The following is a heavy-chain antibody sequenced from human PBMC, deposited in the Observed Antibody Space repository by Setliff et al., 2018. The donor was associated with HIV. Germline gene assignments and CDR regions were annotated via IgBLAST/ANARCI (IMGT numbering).Heavy chain of an antibody. J-gene: IGHJ4*02. CDR1: GGTFTSSA. CDR3: ARWRWQQSEFDC. Sequence: ASVKVSCKASGGTFTSSAISWVRQAPGQGLECMGEIIPILGIASYAQKFQGRVTMTTDTSTSTAYMDLRSLRSDDTAVYYCARWRWQQSEFDCWGQGTPVTVSS. D-gene: IGHD6-13*01. CDR2: IIPILGIA. V-gene: IGHV1-69*10.